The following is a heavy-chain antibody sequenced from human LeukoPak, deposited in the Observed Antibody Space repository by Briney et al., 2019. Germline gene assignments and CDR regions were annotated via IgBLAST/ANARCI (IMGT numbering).Heavy chain of an antibody. CDR2: IYYSGST. V-gene: IGHV4-39*01. J-gene: IGHJ4*02. CDR3: ARHSRSVDYGSGSYTWDY. D-gene: IGHD3-10*01. Sequence: SETLSLTCTVSGGSISSIIYYWGWIRQPPGKGLEWIGTIYYSGSTYYNVSLKSRVTISVDTSRNQFSLKLSSVTAADRAVYYCARHSRSVDYGSGSYTWDYWGQGTLVTVSS. CDR1: GGSISSIIYY.